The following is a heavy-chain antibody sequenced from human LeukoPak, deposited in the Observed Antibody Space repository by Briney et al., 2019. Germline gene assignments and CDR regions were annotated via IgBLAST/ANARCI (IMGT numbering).Heavy chain of an antibody. J-gene: IGHJ5*02. CDR3: ARGNGGWYKSNWFDP. D-gene: IGHD6-19*01. Sequence: SETLSLTCSVSGGSISSSSYYWGWIRQPPGKGLEWIGEINHSGSTNYNPSLKSRVTISVDTSKNQFSLKLSSVTAADTAVYYCARGNGGWYKSNWFDPWGQGTLVTVSS. CDR1: GGSISSSSYY. V-gene: IGHV4-39*01. CDR2: INHSGST.